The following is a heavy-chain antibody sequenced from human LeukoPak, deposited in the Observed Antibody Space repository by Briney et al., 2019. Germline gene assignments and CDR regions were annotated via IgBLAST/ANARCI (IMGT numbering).Heavy chain of an antibody. V-gene: IGHV1-69*04. CDR1: GGTFSSYA. CDR2: IIPIFGIA. D-gene: IGHD2-2*01. J-gene: IGHJ5*02. Sequence: ASVKVSCKASGGTFSSYAISWVRQAPGQGLEWMGRIIPIFGIANYAQKFQGRVTITADKSTSTAYMELSSLRSEDTAVYYCARDRPWVVPAAIVGVGWFDPWGQGTLVTVSS. CDR3: ARDRPWVVPAAIVGVGWFDP.